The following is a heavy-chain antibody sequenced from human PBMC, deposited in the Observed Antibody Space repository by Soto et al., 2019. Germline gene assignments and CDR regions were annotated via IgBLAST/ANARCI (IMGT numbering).Heavy chain of an antibody. Sequence: GXSVKVSCTDSVGASSSYAISWVRQAPGQGLEWMGGIIPIFGTANYAQKFQGRVTITADKSTSTAYMELSSLRSEDTAVYYCARGRWLELRENWFDYWGQGTLVTVSS. J-gene: IGHJ5*01. D-gene: IGHD1-7*01. CDR2: IIPIFGTA. V-gene: IGHV1-69*06. CDR1: VGASSSYA. CDR3: ARGRWLELRENWFDY.